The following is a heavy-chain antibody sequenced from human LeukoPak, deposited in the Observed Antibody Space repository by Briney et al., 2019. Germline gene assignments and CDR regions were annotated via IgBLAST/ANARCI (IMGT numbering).Heavy chain of an antibody. V-gene: IGHV1-2*02. CDR2: INPNSGGT. J-gene: IGHJ4*02. Sequence: ASVKVSCKASGYTFTGYYMHWVRQAPGQGLEWMGWINPNSGGTNYAQKFQGRVTMIRDTSISTAYMELSRLRSDDTAVYYCASSPGHCSSTSCYSLWGQGTLVTVSS. CDR1: GYTFTGYY. D-gene: IGHD2-2*01. CDR3: ASSPGHCSSTSCYSL.